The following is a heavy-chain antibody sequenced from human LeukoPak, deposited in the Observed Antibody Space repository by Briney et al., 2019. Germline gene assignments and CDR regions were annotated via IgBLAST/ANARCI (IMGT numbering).Heavy chain of an antibody. V-gene: IGHV4-59*01. J-gene: IGHJ6*02. CDR1: GGSISSSY. Sequence: SETLSLTCTVSGGSISSSYWSWIRQPPGKGLEWIGYIYYSGSTNYNPSLKSRVTISVDTSKNQFSLKLSSVTAADTAVYYCARVARGVSSYYYYGMDVWGQGTTVTVSS. D-gene: IGHD3-10*01. CDR2: IYYSGST. CDR3: ARVARGVSSYYYYGMDV.